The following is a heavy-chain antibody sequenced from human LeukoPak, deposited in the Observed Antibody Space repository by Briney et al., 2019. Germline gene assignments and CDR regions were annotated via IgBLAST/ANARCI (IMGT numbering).Heavy chain of an antibody. J-gene: IGHJ4*02. CDR2: IYYSGST. V-gene: IGHV4-59*01. Sequence: SETLSLTCTVSGGSISSYYWSWIRQPPGKGLEWIGYIYYSGSTNYNPSLKSRVTISVDTSKNQLSLKLSSVTAADTAVYYCALYSGYDKAIDYWGQGTLVTVSS. CDR3: ALYSGYDKAIDY. CDR1: GGSISSYY. D-gene: IGHD5-12*01.